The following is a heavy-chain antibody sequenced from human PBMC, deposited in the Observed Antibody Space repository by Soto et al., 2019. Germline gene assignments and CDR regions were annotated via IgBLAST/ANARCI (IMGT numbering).Heavy chain of an antibody. CDR2: ISVYNGNT. D-gene: IGHD3-10*01. CDR1: GYTFTNYA. V-gene: IGHV1-18*01. CDR3: ARENWEWGAIGSDY. J-gene: IGHJ4*02. Sequence: QVQLVQSGTEVKKPGASVKVSCKASGYTFTNYAVSWVRQAPGQGLEWMGWISVYNGNTKYAQKFQGRVTMTTDTSTSTAYMELRSLRSDDTAVYYCARENWEWGAIGSDYWGQGTLVTVSS.